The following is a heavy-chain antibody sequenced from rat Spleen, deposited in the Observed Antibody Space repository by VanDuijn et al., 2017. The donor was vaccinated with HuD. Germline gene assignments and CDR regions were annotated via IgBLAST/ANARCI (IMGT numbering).Heavy chain of an antibody. V-gene: IGHV2-41*01. CDR1: GFSLTSYN. J-gene: IGHJ4*01. D-gene: IGHD1-2*01. CDR3: ARDFGSPYVMDA. Sequence: QVQLKESGPGLVQPPQTLSLTCTVAGFSLTSYNVHWVRQPPGKGLEWMGVIWNTGGTRYNSALKSRLSISKDTSKSQVFLKMNSLQTEDTATYYCARDFGSPYVMDAWGQGASVTVSS. CDR2: IWNTGGT.